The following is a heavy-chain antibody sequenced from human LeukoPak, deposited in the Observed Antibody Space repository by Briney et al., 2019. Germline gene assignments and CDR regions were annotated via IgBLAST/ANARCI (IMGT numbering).Heavy chain of an antibody. CDR1: GFTFSSYA. J-gene: IGHJ4*02. D-gene: IGHD3-10*01. Sequence: PGGSLRLSCAASGFTFSSYAMHWVRQAPGKGLEWVAVISYDGSNKYYADSVKGRFTISRDSSKNTLYLQMSSLRVDDTAVYYCVRDRAFLPGSLAYWGQGTLVIVSS. V-gene: IGHV3-30*04. CDR2: ISYDGSNK. CDR3: VRDRAFLPGSLAY.